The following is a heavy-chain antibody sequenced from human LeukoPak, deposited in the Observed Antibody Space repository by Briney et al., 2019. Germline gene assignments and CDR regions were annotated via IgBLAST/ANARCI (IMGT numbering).Heavy chain of an antibody. Sequence: GGSLRLSCAASGFTFSSYSMNWVRQAPGKGLEWVSYISSSSSTIYYADSVKGRFTISRDNAKNSLYLQMNSLRAEDTAVYYCARAYGYSSSWYDYWGQGTLVTVSS. CDR3: ARAYGYSSSWYDY. J-gene: IGHJ4*02. V-gene: IGHV3-48*04. CDR2: ISSSSSTI. CDR1: GFTFSSYS. D-gene: IGHD6-13*01.